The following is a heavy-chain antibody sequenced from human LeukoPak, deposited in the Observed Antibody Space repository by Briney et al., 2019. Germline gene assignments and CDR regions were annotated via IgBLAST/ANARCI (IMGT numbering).Heavy chain of an antibody. J-gene: IGHJ4*02. Sequence: PSETLSLTWAVYGGSFSGYYWSWIRQPPGKGLEWIGEINHSGSTNYNPSLKSRVTISVDTSKNQFSLNLSSVTAADTAVYFCARLAWGRLDYWGQGTLVTVSS. CDR1: GGSFSGYY. CDR2: INHSGST. D-gene: IGHD7-27*01. CDR3: ARLAWGRLDY. V-gene: IGHV4-34*01.